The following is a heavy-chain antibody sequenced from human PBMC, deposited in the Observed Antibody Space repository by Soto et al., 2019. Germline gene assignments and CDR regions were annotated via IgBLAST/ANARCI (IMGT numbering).Heavy chain of an antibody. CDR1: GFTFSSHW. J-gene: IGHJ4*02. CDR2: INTDASTT. V-gene: IGHV3-74*01. Sequence: GGSLRHSCAASGFTFSSHWMHLVRQGSGKGLVWVSRINTDASTTNYADSVRGRFTISRDNAKDTVFLQMNSLTAEDTAVYYCTRLPRHPLPPFDFWGQGTLVTVSS. CDR3: TRLPRHPLPPFDF.